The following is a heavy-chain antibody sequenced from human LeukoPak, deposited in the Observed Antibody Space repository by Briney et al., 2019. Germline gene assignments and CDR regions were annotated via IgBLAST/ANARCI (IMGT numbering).Heavy chain of an antibody. Sequence: ASVKVSCKASGYTFTDYYIHWVRQAPGQGLEWMAWINPNSGGTYYAQNFHDRITLTRDTSISTAYMELSRLRSDNTAIYYCARANALYCSSTSCLFDYWGQGTLVTVSS. CDR3: ARANALYCSSTSCLFDY. J-gene: IGHJ4*02. CDR2: INPNSGGT. D-gene: IGHD2-2*01. V-gene: IGHV1-2*02. CDR1: GYTFTDYY.